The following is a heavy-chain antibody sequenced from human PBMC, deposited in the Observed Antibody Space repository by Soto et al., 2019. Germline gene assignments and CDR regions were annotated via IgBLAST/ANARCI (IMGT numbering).Heavy chain of an antibody. V-gene: IGHV1-3*01. CDR3: ARGDDDYYTRRLDS. J-gene: IGHJ4*02. Sequence: ASVKVSCKASGYTFTSYAINWVRQAPGQRLEWMGWINAGNGNTKYSQKFQGRVTITRDTSASTAYMELTSVTAADTAVYYCARGDDDYYTRRLDSWGQGISVTVSS. D-gene: IGHD3-3*01. CDR2: INAGNGNT. CDR1: GYTFTSYA.